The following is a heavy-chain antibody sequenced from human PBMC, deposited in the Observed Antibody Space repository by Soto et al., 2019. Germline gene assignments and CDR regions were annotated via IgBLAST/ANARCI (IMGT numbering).Heavy chain of an antibody. CDR2: MNPNSGNT. CDR3: AGYSNPFYYYYGMDV. V-gene: IGHV1-8*01. CDR1: GYTFTSYD. J-gene: IGHJ6*02. D-gene: IGHD4-4*01. Sequence: QVQLVQSEAEVKKPGASVKVSCKASGYTFTSYDINWVRQATGQGLEWMGWMNPNSGNTGYAQKFQGRVTMTRNTSISTAYMELSSLRSEDTAVYYCAGYSNPFYYYYGMDVWGQGTTVTVSS.